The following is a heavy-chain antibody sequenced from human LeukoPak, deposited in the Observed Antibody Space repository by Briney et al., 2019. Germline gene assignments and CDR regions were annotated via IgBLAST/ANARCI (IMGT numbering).Heavy chain of an antibody. D-gene: IGHD2-21*02. CDR1: GFTFSSYS. V-gene: IGHV3-21*01. CDR3: ARVRVVVTAAIDY. Sequence: GSLRLSCAASGFTFSSYSMNWVRQAPGKGLEWVSSISSSSSYIYYADSVKGRFTISRDNAKNSLYLQMNSLRAEDTAVYYCARVRVVVTAAIDYWGQGTLVTVSS. CDR2: ISSSSSYI. J-gene: IGHJ4*02.